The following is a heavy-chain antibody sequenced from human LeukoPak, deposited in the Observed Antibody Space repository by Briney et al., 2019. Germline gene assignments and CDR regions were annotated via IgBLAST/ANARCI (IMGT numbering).Heavy chain of an antibody. J-gene: IGHJ5*02. V-gene: IGHV1-8*01. CDR3: ARGLRLGSKPSWSDP. CDR1: GYTFTSYD. Sequence: ASVKVSCKASGYTFTSYDINWVRQATGQGLEWMGWMNPNSGNTGYAQKFRGRVTMTRNTSISTAYMELSSLRSEDTAVYYCARGLRLGSKPSWSDPWGQGTLVTVSS. CDR2: MNPNSGNT. D-gene: IGHD4-11*01.